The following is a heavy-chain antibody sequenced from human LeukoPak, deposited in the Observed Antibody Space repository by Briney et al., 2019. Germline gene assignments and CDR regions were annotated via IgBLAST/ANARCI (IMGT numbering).Heavy chain of an antibody. CDR1: GFMFSSNW. D-gene: IGHD1-7*01. CDR3: ANELRPKDY. Sequence: GGSLTLSCAASGFMFSSNWRSWVRLAPGKGLEWVANIKEDGTETYYMDSVKGRFTISRDNAKNPLDLQMNSLRVEDTAVSYCANELRPKDYWGQGTQVTVSS. CDR2: IKEDGTET. V-gene: IGHV3-7*03. J-gene: IGHJ4*02.